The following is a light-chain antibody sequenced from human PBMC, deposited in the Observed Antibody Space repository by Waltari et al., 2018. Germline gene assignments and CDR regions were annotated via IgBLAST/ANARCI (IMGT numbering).Light chain of an antibody. CDR2: EVT. CDR3: SSYITTNTLWL. V-gene: IGLV2-14*01. Sequence: QSALTQPASVSGSPGQSITISCTGASSVVGAFNFVSWYQHHPGKAPKLIVYEVTNRPSGVPSRFSGSKSDNTASLTISGLQAEDEADYYCSSYITTNTLWLFGGGTKLTVL. CDR1: SSVVGAFNF. J-gene: IGLJ2*01.